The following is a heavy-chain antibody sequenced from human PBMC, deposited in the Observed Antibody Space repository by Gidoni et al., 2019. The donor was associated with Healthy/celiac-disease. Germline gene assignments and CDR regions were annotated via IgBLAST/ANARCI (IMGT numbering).Heavy chain of an antibody. D-gene: IGHD2-15*01. CDR3: ARDPYCSGGSCLSLDY. V-gene: IGHV4-34*01. Sequence: QVQLQQWGAGLLKPSETLSLTGAVYGGSFSGYYWSWIRQPPGKGLEWIGEINHSGSTNYNPSLKSRVTISVDTSKNQFSLKLSSVTAADTAVYYCARDPYCSGGSCLSLDYWGQGTLVTVSS. CDR1: GGSFSGYY. CDR2: INHSGST. J-gene: IGHJ4*02.